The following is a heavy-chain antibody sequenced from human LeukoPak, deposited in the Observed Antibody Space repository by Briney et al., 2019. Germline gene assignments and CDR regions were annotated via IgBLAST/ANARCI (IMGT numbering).Heavy chain of an antibody. CDR1: GGSFSGYY. CDR3: ARQGNELGTFDY. CDR2: INHSGST. Sequence: PSETLSLTCAVYGGSFSGYYWSWIRQPPGKGLEWIGEINHSGSTNYNPSLKSRVTISVDTSKNQFSLKLSSVTAADTAVYYCARQGNELGTFDYWGQGTLVTVSS. J-gene: IGHJ4*02. D-gene: IGHD3-16*01. V-gene: IGHV4-34*01.